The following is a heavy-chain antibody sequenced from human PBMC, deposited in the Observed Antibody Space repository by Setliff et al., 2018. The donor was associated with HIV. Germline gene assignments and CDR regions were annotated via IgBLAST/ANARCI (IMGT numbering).Heavy chain of an antibody. CDR3: ARVATGPESFDI. D-gene: IGHD3-9*01. J-gene: IGHJ3*02. CDR1: GGSFSGYY. V-gene: IGHV4-34*01. Sequence: SETLSLTCAVYGGSFSGYYWSWIRQPPGKGLEWIGEINHGGGTNYNPSLKSRVTISVDTSKNQFSLKLSSVTAADTAVYYCARVATGPESFDIWGQGTMVTVSS. CDR2: INHGGGT.